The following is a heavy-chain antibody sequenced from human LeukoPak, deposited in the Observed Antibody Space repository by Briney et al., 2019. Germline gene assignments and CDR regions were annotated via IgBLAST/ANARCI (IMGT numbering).Heavy chain of an antibody. CDR1: GYSFSKYW. V-gene: IGHV5-51*01. D-gene: IGHD5-24*01. CDR3: GRHGLSGNGYTSYFYYGMDF. J-gene: IGHJ6*02. Sequence: GESLKISCTASGYSFSKYWIGWVRQTSGKGLEWMGFIYSDESLIRYSPSFEGQVTISADNSINTAYLQWNSLKASDTAMYYCGRHGLSGNGYTSYFYYGMDFWGQGTAVTVSS. CDR2: IYSDESLI.